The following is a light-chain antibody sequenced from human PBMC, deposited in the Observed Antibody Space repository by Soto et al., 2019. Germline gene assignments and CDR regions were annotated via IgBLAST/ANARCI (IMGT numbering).Light chain of an antibody. CDR1: SSNIGAGYD. V-gene: IGLV1-40*01. CDR3: QSYDNSLSGSRV. Sequence: QSVLTQPSSVSGAPGQRVTISCTGSSSNIGAGYDVHWYHQLPGTAPKLLIYGNTIRPSGVPDRFSGSKSGSSASLAITGLQAEDEADYYCQSYDNSLSGSRVFGTGTKVTVL. J-gene: IGLJ1*01. CDR2: GNT.